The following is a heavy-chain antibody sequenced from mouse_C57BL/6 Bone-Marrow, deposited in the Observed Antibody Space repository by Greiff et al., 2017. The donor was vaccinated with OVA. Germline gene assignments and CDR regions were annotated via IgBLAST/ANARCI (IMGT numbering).Heavy chain of an antibody. Sequence: QVQLQQPGAELVKPGASVKLSCKASGYTFTSYWMHWVKQRPGQGLEWIGMIHPNSGSTNYNEKFKSKATLTVDKSSSTAYMQLSSLTSEDSAVYYGASGTTVVDWYFDVWGTGTTVTVSS. CDR2: IHPNSGST. CDR3: ASGTTVVDWYFDV. V-gene: IGHV1-64*01. J-gene: IGHJ1*03. D-gene: IGHD1-1*01. CDR1: GYTFTSYW.